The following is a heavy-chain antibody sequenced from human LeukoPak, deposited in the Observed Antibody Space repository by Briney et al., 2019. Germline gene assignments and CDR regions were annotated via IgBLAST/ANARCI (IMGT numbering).Heavy chain of an antibody. J-gene: IGHJ4*02. CDR3: ARHAAFAEYQSHLTHFDY. CDR1: GASISSHY. Sequence: PSETLSLTCIVSGASISSHYWSWMRQPPGKGLEWIGYIYHSGSTNYNSSLKSRVTISVDTSKNQFSLKLSSVTAADTAVYYCARHAAFAEYQSHLTHFDYWGQGTLVTVSS. CDR2: IYHSGST. V-gene: IGHV4-59*08. D-gene: IGHD2-2*01.